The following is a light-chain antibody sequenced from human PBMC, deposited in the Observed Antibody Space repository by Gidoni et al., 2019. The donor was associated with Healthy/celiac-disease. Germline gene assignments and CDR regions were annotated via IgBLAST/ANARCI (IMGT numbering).Light chain of an antibody. Sequence: DIQMTQSPSTLSASVGDRVTITCRASQSISSWLAWYQQKPGQAPKLLIYKASSLESGVPSRFSGSGSGTEFTLTISSLQPDDFATYYCQQYNSYSRTFXXXTKLEIK. CDR1: QSISSW. CDR3: QQYNSYSRT. V-gene: IGKV1-5*03. CDR2: KAS. J-gene: IGKJ2*01.